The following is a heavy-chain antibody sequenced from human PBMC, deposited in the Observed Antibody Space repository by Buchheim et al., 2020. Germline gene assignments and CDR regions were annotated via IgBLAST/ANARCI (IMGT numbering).Heavy chain of an antibody. D-gene: IGHD2-15*01. CDR2: INHSGST. CDR1: GGSFSGYY. J-gene: IGHJ6*02. CDR3: ARWRGAIVAYYYYYYGMDV. V-gene: IGHV4-34*01. Sequence: QVQLQQWGAGLLKPSETLSLTCAVYGGSFSGYYWSWIRQPPGKGLEWIGEINHSGSTNYNPSLKSRVTISVDTSKNQFSLKLSSGTAADTAVYYCARWRGAIVAYYYYYYGMDVWGQGTT.